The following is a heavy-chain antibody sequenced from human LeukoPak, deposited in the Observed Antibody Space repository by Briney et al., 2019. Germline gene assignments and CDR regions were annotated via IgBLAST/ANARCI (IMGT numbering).Heavy chain of an antibody. CDR3: ASQSDCSSTSCSYYFDY. V-gene: IGHV1-69*05. D-gene: IGHD2-2*01. CDR2: IIPIFGTA. CDR1: GGTFSSYA. Sequence: ASVKVSCKASGGTFSSYAISWVRQAPGQGLEWMGGIIPIFGTANYAQKFQGRVTITTDESTSTAYMELGSLRSEDTAVYYCASQSDCSSTSCSYYFDYWGQGTLVTVSS. J-gene: IGHJ4*02.